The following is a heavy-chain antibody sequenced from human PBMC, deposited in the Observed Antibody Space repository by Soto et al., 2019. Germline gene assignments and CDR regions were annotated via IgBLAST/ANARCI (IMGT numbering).Heavy chain of an antibody. V-gene: IGHV3-30-3*01. CDR1: GFTFSSYA. Sequence: GGSLRLSCAASGFTFSSYAMHWVRQAPGKGLEWVAVISYDGSNKYYADSVKGRFTISRDNSKNTLYLQMNSLRAEDTAVYYCARKWLVLSYFDYCGQGTLVTVYS. CDR3: ARKWLVLSYFDY. D-gene: IGHD6-19*01. CDR2: ISYDGSNK. J-gene: IGHJ4*02.